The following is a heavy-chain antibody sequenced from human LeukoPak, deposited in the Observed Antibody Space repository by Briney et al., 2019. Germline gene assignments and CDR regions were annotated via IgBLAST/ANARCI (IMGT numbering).Heavy chain of an antibody. CDR2: TYYRSKWYN. CDR3: ARGLQNWNDLNFDY. D-gene: IGHD1-1*01. J-gene: IGHJ4*02. CDR1: GDSVSSNSAA. V-gene: IGHV6-1*01. Sequence: SQTLSLTCAISGDSVSSNSAAWNWIRQSPSRGLEWLGRTYYRSKWYNDYAVSVKSRITISPDTSKNQFSLQLNSVTPEDTAVYYCARGLQNWNDLNFDYWGQGTLVTVSS.